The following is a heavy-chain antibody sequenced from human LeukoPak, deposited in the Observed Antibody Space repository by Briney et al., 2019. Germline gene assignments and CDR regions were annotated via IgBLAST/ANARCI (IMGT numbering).Heavy chain of an antibody. CDR1: GYTLTELS. V-gene: IGHV1-24*01. Sequence: ASVKVSCKVSGYTLTELSMHWVRQAPGKGLEWMGGFDPEGGETIYAQKFQGRVTMTEDTSTGTAYMELSSLRSEDTAVYYCATSRGYSFSNAMDVWGQGTTVTVSS. D-gene: IGHD5-18*01. CDR2: FDPEGGET. J-gene: IGHJ6*02. CDR3: ATSRGYSFSNAMDV.